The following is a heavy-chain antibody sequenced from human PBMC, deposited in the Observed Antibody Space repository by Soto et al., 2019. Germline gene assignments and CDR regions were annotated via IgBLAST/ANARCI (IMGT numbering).Heavy chain of an antibody. CDR2: IIPIFGTA. V-gene: IGHV1-69*01. J-gene: IGHJ4*02. Sequence: QVQLVQSGAEVKKPGSSVKVSCKASGGTFSSYAISWVRQAPGQGLEWMGGIIPIFGTANYAQKFQGRVTITADESTSTAYMELSSLRSEDTAVYYCARASQPTLKYRNYGQLDYWGQGTLVTVSS. D-gene: IGHD4-4*01. CDR1: GGTFSSYA. CDR3: ARASQPTLKYRNYGQLDY.